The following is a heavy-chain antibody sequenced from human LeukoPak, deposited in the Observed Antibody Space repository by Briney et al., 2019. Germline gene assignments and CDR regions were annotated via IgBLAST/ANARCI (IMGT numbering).Heavy chain of an antibody. V-gene: IGHV3-7*01. J-gene: IGHJ4*02. CDR3: ARHSPPTMIVVVTLDY. Sequence: GGFLRLSCAASGFTFSSYWMSWVRQAPGKGLEWVANIKQDGSEKYYVDSVKGRFTISRDNAKNSLYLQMNSLRAEDTAVYYCARHSPPTMIVVVTLDYWGQGTLVTVSS. CDR1: GFTFSSYW. CDR2: IKQDGSEK. D-gene: IGHD3-22*01.